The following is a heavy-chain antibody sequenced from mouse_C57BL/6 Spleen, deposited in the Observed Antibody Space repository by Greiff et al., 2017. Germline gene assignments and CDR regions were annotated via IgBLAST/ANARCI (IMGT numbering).Heavy chain of an antibody. V-gene: IGHV1-55*01. Sequence: QVQLQQPGAELVKPGASVKMSCKASGYTFTSYWITWVKPRPGQGLEWIGDIYPGSGSTNYNEKFKSKATLTVDTSSSTAYMQLSSLTSEDSAVYYCARPNYYGRVPFAYWGQGTLVTVSA. CDR3: ARPNYYGRVPFAY. CDR2: IYPGSGST. D-gene: IGHD1-1*01. CDR1: GYTFTSYW. J-gene: IGHJ3*01.